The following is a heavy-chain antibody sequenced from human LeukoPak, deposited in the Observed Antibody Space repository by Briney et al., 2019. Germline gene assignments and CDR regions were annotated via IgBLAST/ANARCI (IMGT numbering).Heavy chain of an antibody. CDR2: TYYRSKWYN. D-gene: IGHD6-13*01. V-gene: IGHV6-1*01. J-gene: IGHJ6*03. Sequence: SQTLSLTCAISGDSVSSNSAAWNWIRQSPSRGLEWLGRTYYRSKWYNDYAVSVKSRITINPDTSKHQFSLQLNSVTPEDTAVYYCARGAAAAGDYYYYMDVWGKGTTVTVSS. CDR3: ARGAAAAGDYYYYMDV. CDR1: GDSVSSNSAA.